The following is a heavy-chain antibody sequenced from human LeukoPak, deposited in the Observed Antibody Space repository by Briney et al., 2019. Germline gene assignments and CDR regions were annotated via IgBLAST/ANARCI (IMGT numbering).Heavy chain of an antibody. CDR1: GYTLTELS. CDR2: FDFEDGKT. J-gene: IGHJ4*02. D-gene: IGHD1-26*01. Sequence: ASVKVSCKVSGYTLTELSMHWVRQAPGKGLEWMGGFDFEDGKTTYAQKFQGRVTMTEDTPTDTAYMDLRSLRSEDTAVYYCATELPRGLLSYWGQGTLVTVSS. V-gene: IGHV1-24*01. CDR3: ATELPRGLLSY.